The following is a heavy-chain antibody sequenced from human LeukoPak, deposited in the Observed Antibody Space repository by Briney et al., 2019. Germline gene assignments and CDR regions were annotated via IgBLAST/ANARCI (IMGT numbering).Heavy chain of an antibody. CDR3: ARGGFRAAAGTALWY. CDR1: GGSIRSSYYY. J-gene: IGHJ4*02. Sequence: SETLSLTCTVSGGSIRSSYYYWGWIRQPPGTGLEWIGEINHSGSTNYNPSLKSRVTISIDTSKNQFSLKLNSVTAADTAVYFCARGGFRAAAGTALWYWGQGTLVTVSS. D-gene: IGHD6-13*01. CDR2: INHSGST. V-gene: IGHV4-39*07.